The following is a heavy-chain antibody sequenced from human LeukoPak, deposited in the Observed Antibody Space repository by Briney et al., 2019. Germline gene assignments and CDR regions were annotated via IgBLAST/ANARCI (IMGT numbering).Heavy chain of an antibody. CDR3: ARVGYYDSRDFGAFDI. CDR1: GYTFTSYY. Sequence: ASVKVSCKASGYTFTSYYMHWVRQAPGQGLEWMGIINPSGGSTSYAQKFQGRVTMTRDMSTSTVYMELSSLRSEDTAVYYCARVGYYDSRDFGAFDIWGQGTMVTVSS. V-gene: IGHV1-46*01. CDR2: INPSGGST. J-gene: IGHJ3*02. D-gene: IGHD3-22*01.